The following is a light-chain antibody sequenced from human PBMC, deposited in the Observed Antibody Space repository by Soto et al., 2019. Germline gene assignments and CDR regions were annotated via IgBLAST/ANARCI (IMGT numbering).Light chain of an antibody. CDR2: AAS. Sequence: DIRMTQSPSPLSASVGDRVTITCRASQSVSNYLNWYQQRPGKAPTLLIYAASTLQSGVPSRISGSGSGTDFTLTISSLQPEDFATYYCQQDLRPPLTFGPGTKVDIK. CDR3: QQDLRPPLT. V-gene: IGKV1-39*01. CDR1: QSVSNY. J-gene: IGKJ3*01.